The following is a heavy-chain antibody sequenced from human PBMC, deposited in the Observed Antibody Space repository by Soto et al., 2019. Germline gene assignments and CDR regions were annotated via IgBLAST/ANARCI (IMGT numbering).Heavy chain of an antibody. CDR1: GGSINTNNW. Sequence: SETLSLTCAVSGGSINTNNWWSWVRQPPGKGLEWIGEIHHSGSTNYNPSLKSRVTISVDKSKNQFSLKLTSVTAADTAVYYCARKNNYGYYLTDYWGQGTLVTVSS. CDR3: ARKNNYGYYLTDY. J-gene: IGHJ4*02. D-gene: IGHD5-18*01. CDR2: IHHSGST. V-gene: IGHV4-4*02.